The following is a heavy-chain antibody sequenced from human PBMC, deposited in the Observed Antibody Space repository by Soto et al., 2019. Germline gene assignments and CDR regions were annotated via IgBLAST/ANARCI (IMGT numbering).Heavy chain of an antibody. CDR1: GGSISSGGYS. CDR3: ARGAYCGGDCYSWFDY. J-gene: IGHJ4*02. D-gene: IGHD2-21*02. Sequence: SETLSLTCAVSGGSISSGGYSWSWIRQPPGKGLEWIGYIYHSGGTYYNPSLKSRVTISVDRSKNQFSLKLSSVTAADTAVYYCARGAYCGGDCYSWFDYWGQGTLVTVSS. V-gene: IGHV4-30-2*01. CDR2: IYHSGGT.